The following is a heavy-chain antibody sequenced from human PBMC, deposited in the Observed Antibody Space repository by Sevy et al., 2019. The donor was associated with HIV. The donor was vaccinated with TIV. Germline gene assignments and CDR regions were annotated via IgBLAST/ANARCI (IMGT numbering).Heavy chain of an antibody. CDR3: ARHGDYDY. CDR2: ISSSSSPI. J-gene: IGHJ4*02. V-gene: IGHV3-48*02. D-gene: IGHD4-17*01. CDR1: GFTVSSNY. Sequence: GGSLRLSCAASGFTVSSNYMSWVRQAPGKGLEWVSYISSSSSPIYYADSVKGRFTISRDNAKNSLYLQMNSLRDEDTAVYNCARHGDYDYWGQGTLVTVSS.